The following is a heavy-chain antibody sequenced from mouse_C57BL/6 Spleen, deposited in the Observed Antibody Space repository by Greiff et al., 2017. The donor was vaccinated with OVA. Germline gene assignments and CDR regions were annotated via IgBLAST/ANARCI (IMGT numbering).Heavy chain of an antibody. CDR1: GYTFTDYY. J-gene: IGHJ3*01. D-gene: IGHD2-4*01. Sequence: VQLQQSGPELVKPGASVKISCKASGYTFTDYYMNWVKQSHGKSLEWIGDINPNNGGTSYNQKFKGKATLTVDKSSSTAYMELRSLTSEDSAVYYCARSTGLRRAWFAYWGQGTLVTVSA. V-gene: IGHV1-26*01. CDR3: ARSTGLRRAWFAY. CDR2: INPNNGGT.